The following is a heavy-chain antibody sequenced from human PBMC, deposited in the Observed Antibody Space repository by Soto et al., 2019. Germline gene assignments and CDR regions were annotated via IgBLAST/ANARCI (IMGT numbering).Heavy chain of an antibody. CDR3: TTKKTGCSSTSCATEYYYYYGMDV. V-gene: IGHV3-15*01. Sequence: PGGSLRLSCAASGFTFSNAWMSWVRQAPGKGLEWVGRIKSKTDGGTTDYAAPVKGRFTISRDDSKNTLYLQMNSLKTEDTAVYYWTTKKTGCSSTSCATEYYYYYGMDVWGQGTTVAVSS. D-gene: IGHD2-2*01. J-gene: IGHJ6*02. CDR2: IKSKTDGGTT. CDR1: GFTFSNAW.